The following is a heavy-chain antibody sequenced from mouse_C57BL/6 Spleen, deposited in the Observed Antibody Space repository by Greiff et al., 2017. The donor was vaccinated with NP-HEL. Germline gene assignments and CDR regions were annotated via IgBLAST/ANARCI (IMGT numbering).Heavy chain of an antibody. Sequence: QVQLKESGAELVRPGSSVKLSCKASGYTFTSYWMHWVKQRPIQGLEWIGNIDPSDSETHYNQKFKDKATLTVDKSSSTAYMQLSSLTSEDSAVYYCAWGNYSWFAYWGQGTLVTVSA. CDR1: GYTFTSYW. D-gene: IGHD2-1*01. V-gene: IGHV1-52*01. CDR3: AWGNYSWFAY. CDR2: IDPSDSET. J-gene: IGHJ3*01.